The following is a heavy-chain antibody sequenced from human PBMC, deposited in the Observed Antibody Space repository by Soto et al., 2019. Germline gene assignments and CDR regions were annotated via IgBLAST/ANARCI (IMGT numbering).Heavy chain of an antibody. CDR2: IYYSVST. J-gene: IGHJ4*02. D-gene: IGHD2-15*01. CDR3: ARGVVRTAHFDY. CDR1: GGSISRGGYY. Sequence: QVQLQESGPGLVKPSQTLSLTCTVSGGSISRGGYYWSWIRQHPGKGLEWIGYIYYSVSTYYNPPLKSRVTRLVDTSKNQFTLKLSSGTAADTAVYYCARGVVRTAHFDYWGQGTLVNVSS. V-gene: IGHV4-31*03.